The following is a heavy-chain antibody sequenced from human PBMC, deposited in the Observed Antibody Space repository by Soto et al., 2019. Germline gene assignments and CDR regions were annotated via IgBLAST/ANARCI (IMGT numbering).Heavy chain of an antibody. Sequence: GESLRLSCVASGFTFSDYYMSWIRQAPGKGLEWVSYISSSSSYTNYADSVKGRFTISRDNAKNSLYLQMNSLRAEDTAVYYCARDHHRYSGYDYVDYWGQGT. V-gene: IGHV3-11*05. CDR1: GFTFSDYY. CDR2: ISSSSSYT. J-gene: IGHJ4*02. CDR3: ARDHHRYSGYDYVDY. D-gene: IGHD5-12*01.